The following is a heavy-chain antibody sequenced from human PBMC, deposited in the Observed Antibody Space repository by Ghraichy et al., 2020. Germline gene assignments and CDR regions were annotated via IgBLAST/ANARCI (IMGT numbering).Heavy chain of an antibody. D-gene: IGHD3-10*01. CDR2: INSDGSST. CDR3: ARDTHHYYGSGTYEGMGIDY. V-gene: IGHV3-74*01. Sequence: GGSLRLSCAASGFTFSSYWMHWVRQAPGKGLVWVSRINSDGSSTAYADSVKGRFTISRDNAKNTLYLQMNRLRAEDTAVYYCARDTHHYYGSGTYEGMGIDYWGQGTLVTVSS. CDR1: GFTFSSYW. J-gene: IGHJ4*02.